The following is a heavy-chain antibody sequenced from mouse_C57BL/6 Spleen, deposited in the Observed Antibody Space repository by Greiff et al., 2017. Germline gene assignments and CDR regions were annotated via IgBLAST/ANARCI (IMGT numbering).Heavy chain of an antibody. D-gene: IGHD1-1*01. CDR2: IFPGSGST. CDR1: GYTFTDYY. CDR3: ARQPYYGSSYGWYFDV. J-gene: IGHJ1*03. Sequence: VQLQESGPELVKPGASVKISCKASGYTFTDYYINWVKQRPGQGLEWIGWIFPGSGSTYYNEKFKGKATLTVDKSSSTAYMLLSSLTSEDSAVYFCARQPYYGSSYGWYFDVWGTGTTVTVSS. V-gene: IGHV1-75*01.